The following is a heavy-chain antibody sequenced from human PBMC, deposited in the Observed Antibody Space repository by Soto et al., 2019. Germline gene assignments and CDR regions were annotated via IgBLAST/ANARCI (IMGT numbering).Heavy chain of an antibody. J-gene: IGHJ6*03. CDR1: GYSFTSYW. CDR3: ARHGIAAAGFHYYYYMDV. CDR2: IYPGDSDT. Sequence: PGGALKISCKGSGYSFTSYWIGWVRQMPGKGLEWMGIIYPGDSDTRYSPSFQGQVTISADKSISTAYLQWSSLKASDTAMYYCARHGIAAAGFHYYYYMDVWGKGTTVTVSS. V-gene: IGHV5-51*01. D-gene: IGHD6-13*01.